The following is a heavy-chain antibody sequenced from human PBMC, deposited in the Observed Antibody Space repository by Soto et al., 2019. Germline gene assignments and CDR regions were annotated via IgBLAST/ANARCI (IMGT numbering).Heavy chain of an antibody. V-gene: IGHV3-30-3*01. CDR3: AREGVNYACDY. CDR2: ISYDGSDK. Sequence: QVQLVESGGGVVQPGRSLRLSCAASGFTFSGFAMHWVRQAPGKGLEWVAVISYDGSDKYYADSVKGRFTISRDSSKNTVDLQMNSLRPDDTAVYYCAREGVNYACDYWGQGTLVTVSS. D-gene: IGHD1-7*01. J-gene: IGHJ4*02. CDR1: GFTFSGFA.